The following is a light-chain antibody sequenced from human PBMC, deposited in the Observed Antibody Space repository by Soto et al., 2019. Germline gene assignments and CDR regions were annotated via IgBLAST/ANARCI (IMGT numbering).Light chain of an antibody. Sequence: DIVMTQSPATLSVSPGERATLSCRASQGVFSSLAWYQQKPGQAPRLLIYGAATRATGIPARFSGSGSGTEFTLTISSLQSEDFAVYFCQQYHNWPAFGQGTKVDIK. CDR2: GAA. V-gene: IGKV3-15*01. CDR3: QQYHNWPA. CDR1: QGVFSS. J-gene: IGKJ1*01.